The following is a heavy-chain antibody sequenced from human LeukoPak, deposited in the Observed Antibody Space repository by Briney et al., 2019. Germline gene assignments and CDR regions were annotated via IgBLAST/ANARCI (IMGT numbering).Heavy chain of an antibody. Sequence: GGSLRLSCAASGFTFSNYAMHWVRQAPGKGLEWVAVMSYDGSNKYYATSVKGRFTISRDNSKNTLYLQMNSLRAEDTAVYYCARDRGLDYWGQGTLVTVSS. J-gene: IGHJ4*02. CDR3: ARDRGLDY. CDR1: GFTFSNYA. D-gene: IGHD6-19*01. V-gene: IGHV3-30*04. CDR2: MSYDGSNK.